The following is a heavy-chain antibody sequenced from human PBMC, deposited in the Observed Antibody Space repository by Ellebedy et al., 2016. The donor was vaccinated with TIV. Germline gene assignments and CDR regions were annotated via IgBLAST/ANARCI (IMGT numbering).Heavy chain of an antibody. D-gene: IGHD2-15*01. CDR3: SRGWSTPDS. CDR1: GFTFSNYW. V-gene: IGHV3-21*06. J-gene: IGHJ4*02. CDR2: IRSTGSDK. Sequence: PSETLSLPCAGSGFTFSNYWMGWVRQAPGKGLEWVSSIRSTGSDKYYAESVKGRFTISRDNAQDTLFLQMNSLRAEDTAVYFCSRGWSTPDSWGQGTLVIVSS.